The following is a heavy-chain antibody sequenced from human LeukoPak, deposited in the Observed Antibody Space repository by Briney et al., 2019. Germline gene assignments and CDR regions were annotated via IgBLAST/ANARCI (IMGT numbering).Heavy chain of an antibody. Sequence: SETLSLTCAVSGGSISSSNWWSWVRQPPGKGLEWIGEIYHSGSTNYNPSLKSRVTISVDKSKNQFSLKLSSATAADTAVYYCARNAPLAYYYDSSGYDGLYYYYYMDVWGKGTTVTVSS. CDR3: ARNAPLAYYYDSSGYDGLYYYYYMDV. J-gene: IGHJ6*03. V-gene: IGHV4-4*02. CDR1: GGSISSSNW. CDR2: IYHSGST. D-gene: IGHD3-22*01.